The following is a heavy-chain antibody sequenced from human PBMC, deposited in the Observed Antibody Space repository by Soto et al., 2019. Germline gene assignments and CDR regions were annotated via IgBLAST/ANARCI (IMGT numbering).Heavy chain of an antibody. CDR1: GGTFSSYT. J-gene: IGHJ2*01. CDR2: IIPIFGTA. Sequence: QVQLVQSGAEVKKPGSSVTVSCKASGGTFSSYTISWVRQAPGQGLEWMGGIIPIFGTANYAQKFQGRVTITPDESTSTAYMELSSLRSDDTAVYYCARGNHRWLQLWYFDLWGRGTLVTVSS. D-gene: IGHD5-12*01. V-gene: IGHV1-69*05. CDR3: ARGNHRWLQLWYFDL.